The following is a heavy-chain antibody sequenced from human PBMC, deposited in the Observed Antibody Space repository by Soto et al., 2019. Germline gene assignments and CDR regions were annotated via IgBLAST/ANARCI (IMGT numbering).Heavy chain of an antibody. V-gene: IGHV3-53*04. J-gene: IGHJ2*01. D-gene: IGHD2-21*02. CDR2: IYSGSHT. Sequence: EVQLVESGGGLVQPGGSLRLSCAASGFTVSSNYMSWVRQAPGKGLEWVSVIYSGSHTYYADSVKGRFTISRHNSTNTLYLQMNSLRAEDTAVYYCARERGIDGDTGGYWYFDLWGRSTLVTVSS. CDR3: ARERGIDGDTGGYWYFDL. CDR1: GFTVSSNY.